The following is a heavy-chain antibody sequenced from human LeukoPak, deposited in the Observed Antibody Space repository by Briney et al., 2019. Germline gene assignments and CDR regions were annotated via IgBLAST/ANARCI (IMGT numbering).Heavy chain of an antibody. Sequence: VASVKVSCKASGYTFTSYGISWVRQAPGQGLEWMGWISAYNGNTNYAQKLQGRVTMTTDTSTSTAYMELSSLRSDDMAVYYCARGIWSTTLTAYYSDYWGQGTLVTVSS. D-gene: IGHD2-21*02. V-gene: IGHV1-18*03. CDR1: GYTFTSYG. J-gene: IGHJ4*02. CDR3: ARGIWSTTLTAYYSDY. CDR2: ISAYNGNT.